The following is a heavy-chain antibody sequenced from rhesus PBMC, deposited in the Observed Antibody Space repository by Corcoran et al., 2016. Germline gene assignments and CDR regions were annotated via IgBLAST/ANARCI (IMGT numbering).Heavy chain of an antibody. CDR2: IDWNGSN. CDR3: AREVSDSSGWAWGRFDV. Sequence: QVQLQESGPGLVKPSETLSLTCAVSGYSLSRGYGWSWIRQPPGKGLAGSGYIDWNGSNNDNPAIKSRYASEIDTSKNQGSLKLSTVTAAETAGYYGAREVSDSSGWAWGRFDVWGPGVLVTVSS. D-gene: IGHD6-31*01. CDR1: GYSLSRGYG. V-gene: IGHV4-127*01. J-gene: IGHJ5-1*01.